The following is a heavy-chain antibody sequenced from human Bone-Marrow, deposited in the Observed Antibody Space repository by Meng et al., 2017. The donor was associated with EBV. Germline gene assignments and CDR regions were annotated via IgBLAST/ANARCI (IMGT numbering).Heavy chain of an antibody. Sequence: QVQLTGGVAGLLKPSETLSLTCAVYGGSFSGYYWSWIRQPPGKGLEWIGEINHSGSTNYNPSLKSRVTISVDTSKNQFSLKLSSVTAADTAVYYCARRSPTGTFDYWGQGTLVTVSS. V-gene: IGHV4-34*01. J-gene: IGHJ4*02. CDR3: ARRSPTGTFDY. CDR1: GGSFSGYY. CDR2: INHSGST. D-gene: IGHD1/OR15-1a*01.